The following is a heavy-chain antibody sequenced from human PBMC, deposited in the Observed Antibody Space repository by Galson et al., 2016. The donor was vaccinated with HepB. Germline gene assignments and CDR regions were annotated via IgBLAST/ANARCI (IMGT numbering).Heavy chain of an antibody. CDR1: GFTFSNHA. CDR2: ISYEGSNK. CDR3: ASWAVAGVDYFDY. J-gene: IGHJ4*02. Sequence: SLRLSCAASGFTFSNHAMHWVRQAPGKGLEWVAVISYEGSNKHYADSVKGRFTISRDTSKNTLYLQMNSLRAEDTAVYYCASWAVAGVDYFDYWGQGTLVTVSS. D-gene: IGHD6-13*01. V-gene: IGHV3-30-3*01.